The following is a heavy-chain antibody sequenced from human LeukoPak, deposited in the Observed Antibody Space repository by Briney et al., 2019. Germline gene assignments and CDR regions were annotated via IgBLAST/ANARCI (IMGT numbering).Heavy chain of an antibody. V-gene: IGHV4-31*03. Sequence: PSETLSLTCTVSGGSISSGGYYWSWIRPHPGKGLEWIGDIYYSGSTYYNPSLKSRVTISVDTSKNQFSLKLSSVTAADTAVYYCARDFRRSYYDFWSGYYSWFDPWGQGTLVTVSS. J-gene: IGHJ5*02. CDR2: IYYSGST. CDR3: ARDFRRSYYDFWSGYYSWFDP. CDR1: GGSISSGGYY. D-gene: IGHD3-3*01.